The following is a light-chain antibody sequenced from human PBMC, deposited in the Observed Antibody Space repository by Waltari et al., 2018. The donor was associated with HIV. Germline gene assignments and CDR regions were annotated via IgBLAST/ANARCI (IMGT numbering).Light chain of an antibody. CDR3: QQRSTWPRT. J-gene: IGKJ3*01. V-gene: IGKV3-11*01. CDR1: QSVSSY. CDR2: DVS. Sequence: EIVLTQSPATLSLSPGERATLSCRASQSVSSYLAWYQQKPGQAPRLFIYDVSNRATGIPARFSGSGSGTDFTLTISSLEPEDFAVYYCQQRSTWPRTFGPGTKVDIK.